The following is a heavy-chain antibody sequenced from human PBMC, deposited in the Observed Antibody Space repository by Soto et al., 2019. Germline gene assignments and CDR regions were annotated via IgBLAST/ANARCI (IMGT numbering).Heavy chain of an antibody. CDR2: ISARGGSS. D-gene: IGHD5-12*01. CDR1: GFSFSSYA. CDR3: AKGSTEYSASVDH. Sequence: EVQLLESGGDLVQPGGSLRLACAASGFSFSSYAMVWVRQAPGKGLEWVSVISARGGSSYFADSVKGRFTISRDNSKNVLSLEMNSLRAEGSAIYFCAKGSTEYSASVDHWCQGNLVLVSS. J-gene: IGHJ4*02. V-gene: IGHV3-23*01.